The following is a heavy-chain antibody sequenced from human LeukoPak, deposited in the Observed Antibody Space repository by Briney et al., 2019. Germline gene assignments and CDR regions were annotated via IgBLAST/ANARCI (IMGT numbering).Heavy chain of an antibody. CDR3: AGGMVVTAINLDY. V-gene: IGHV1-69*05. J-gene: IGHJ4*02. CDR2: IIPIFGTA. D-gene: IGHD2-21*02. CDR1: RGTFSSYA. Sequence: SVKVSCKASRGTFSSYAISWVRQAPGQGLELMGRIIPIFGTANYAQKFQGRVTITTDESTSTAYMELSSLRSEDTAVYYCAGGMVVTAINLDYWGQGTLVTVSS.